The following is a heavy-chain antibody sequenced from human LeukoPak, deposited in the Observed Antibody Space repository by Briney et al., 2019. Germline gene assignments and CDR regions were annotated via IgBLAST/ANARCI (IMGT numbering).Heavy chain of an antibody. CDR2: ISSNGGTT. D-gene: IGHD3-22*01. J-gene: IGHJ4*02. CDR3: ARSQPPRPDYYDSSASPFDY. CDR1: GFTFSSYA. Sequence: PGGSLRLSCVASGFTFSSYAMHWVRQTPGKGLEYVSAISSNGGTTYYASSVKGRFTISRDNSKNTLYLQMGSLRAEDMAVYYCARSQPPRPDYYDSSASPFDYWGQGTLVTVSS. V-gene: IGHV3-64*01.